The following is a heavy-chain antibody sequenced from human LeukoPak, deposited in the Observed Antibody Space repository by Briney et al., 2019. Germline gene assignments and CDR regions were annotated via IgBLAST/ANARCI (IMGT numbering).Heavy chain of an antibody. CDR2: INHSGST. D-gene: IGHD2-15*01. CDR1: GGSISSYY. V-gene: IGHV4-34*01. J-gene: IGHJ4*02. Sequence: PSETLSLTCTVSGGSISSYYWSWIRQPPGKGLEWIGEINHSGSTSYNPSLKSRVTISVDTSKNQFSLNLNSVTAADTAVYYCAGLTVVTDRSDDFWGQGTLVTVSS. CDR3: AGLTVVTDRSDDF.